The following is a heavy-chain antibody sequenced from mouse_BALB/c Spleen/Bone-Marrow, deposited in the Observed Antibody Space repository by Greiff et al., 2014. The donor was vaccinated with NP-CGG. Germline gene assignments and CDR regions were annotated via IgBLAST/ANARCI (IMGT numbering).Heavy chain of an antibody. V-gene: IGHV1-69*01. D-gene: IGHD2-4*01. CDR1: GYAFTDRW. CDR3: ARGGDDFSLDD. J-gene: IGHJ4*01. Sequence: VQLVESGTELVMPGASVKMSCKASGYAFTDRWIHWVKQRPGQGLEWIGAIDTSDSYTNYNQKFKGKATLTVDESSSTAYIHLSSLTSEDSAVYYCARGGDDFSLDDWGQRTSVTVSS. CDR2: IDTSDSYT.